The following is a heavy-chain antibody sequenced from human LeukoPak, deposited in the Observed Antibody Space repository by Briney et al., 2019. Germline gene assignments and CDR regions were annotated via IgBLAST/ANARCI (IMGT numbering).Heavy chain of an antibody. CDR3: ARWDRGRNSELDY. V-gene: IGHV1-18*01. Sequence: SLKVSCKTSGYTFSNYGINWVRQAPGQGLEWMGWISAYNGVTQSAQKLQGRVTMTTDTSTSTAYMELRNLRSDDTAVYYCARWDRGRNSELDYWAREPWSSSPQ. D-gene: IGHD1-26*01. J-gene: IGHJ4*02. CDR1: GYTFSNYG. CDR2: ISAYNGVT.